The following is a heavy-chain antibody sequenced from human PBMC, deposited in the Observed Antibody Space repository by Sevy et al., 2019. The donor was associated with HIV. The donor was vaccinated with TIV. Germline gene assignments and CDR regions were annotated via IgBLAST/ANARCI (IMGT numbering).Heavy chain of an antibody. J-gene: IGHJ6*02. CDR3: AGSYFDSSGYSPLFYYGMDV. CDR1: GATFSNYA. CDR2: FIPMFDTA. D-gene: IGHD3-22*01. Sequence: ASVKVSCKASGATFSNYAISWVRQAPGQGLEWMGGFIPMFDTANYAQKFQGKVTLTADGSTTTAYMELSSLSFDDTAVYYCAGSYFDSSGYSPLFYYGMDVWGQWTTVTVSS. V-gene: IGHV1-69*13.